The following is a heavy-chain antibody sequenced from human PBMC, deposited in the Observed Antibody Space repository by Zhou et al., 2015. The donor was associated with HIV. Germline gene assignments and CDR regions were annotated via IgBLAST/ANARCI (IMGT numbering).Heavy chain of an antibody. J-gene: IGHJ4*02. CDR3: ARFKLQNGSGSYQPFDY. Sequence: QVQLVQSGAEVKKPGSSVKVSCKASGGTFSSYAISWVRQAPGQGLEWMGGIIPIFGTANYAQKFQGRVTITADESTSTAYMELSSLRSEDTAVYYCARFKLQNGSGSYQPFDYWGQGTLVTVSS. D-gene: IGHD3-10*01. CDR1: GGTFSSYA. CDR2: IIPIFGTA. V-gene: IGHV1-69*01.